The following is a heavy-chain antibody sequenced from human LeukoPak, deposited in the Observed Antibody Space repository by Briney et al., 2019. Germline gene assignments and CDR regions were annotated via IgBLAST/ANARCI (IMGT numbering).Heavy chain of an antibody. V-gene: IGHV4-59*11. CDR1: GGSISSHY. J-gene: IGHJ6*03. D-gene: IGHD3-10*01. CDR2: IYYSGST. CDR3: ARVSVLPYYYYYYYMDV. Sequence: SETLSLTCTVSGGSISSHYWSWIRQPPGKGLEWIGYIYYSGSTNYNPSLKSRVTISVDTSKNQFSLKLSSVTAADTAVYYCARVSVLPYYYYYYYMDVWGKGTTVTVSS.